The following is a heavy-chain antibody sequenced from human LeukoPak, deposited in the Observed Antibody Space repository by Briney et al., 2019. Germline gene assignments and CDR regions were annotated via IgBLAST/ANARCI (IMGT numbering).Heavy chain of an antibody. CDR1: GFTFSSYW. CDR2: IKQDGSEK. V-gene: IGHV3-7*01. J-gene: IGHJ4*02. Sequence: GGSLRLSCAASGFTFSSYWMSWVRQAPGKGLEWVANIKQDGSEKYYVDSVKGRFTISRDNAKNSLYLQMNSLRAEDTAVYYCASFDTNDSSGYYFGHPKDYWGQGTLVTVSS. CDR3: ASFDTNDSSGYYFGHPKDY. D-gene: IGHD3-22*01.